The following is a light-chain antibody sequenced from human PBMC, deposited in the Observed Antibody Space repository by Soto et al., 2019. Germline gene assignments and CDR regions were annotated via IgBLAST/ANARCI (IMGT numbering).Light chain of an antibody. CDR3: QQYNNWPMLT. CDR1: QGVSSN. Sequence: EIVITQSPATLSVSPGERATLSCRASQGVSSNLAWYQQKPGQAPRLLIYGATTRATGIPARFSGSGSGTEFTLTISSLQSEDFAVYYCQQYNNWPMLTLGGGTKVDIK. J-gene: IGKJ4*01. CDR2: GAT. V-gene: IGKV3-15*01.